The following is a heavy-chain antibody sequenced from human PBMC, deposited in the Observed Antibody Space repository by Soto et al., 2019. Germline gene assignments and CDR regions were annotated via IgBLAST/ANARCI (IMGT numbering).Heavy chain of an antibody. D-gene: IGHD2-15*01. CDR1: GYSFTSYW. Sequence: GESLKISCKGSGYSFTSYWISWVRQMPGKGLEWMGRIDPSDSYTNYSPSFQGQVTISADKSISTAYLQWSRLKASDTAMYYCARHGPRVAAAPFNWFDPWGQGTLVTVSS. CDR3: ARHGPRVAAAPFNWFDP. CDR2: IDPSDSYT. J-gene: IGHJ5*02. V-gene: IGHV5-10-1*04.